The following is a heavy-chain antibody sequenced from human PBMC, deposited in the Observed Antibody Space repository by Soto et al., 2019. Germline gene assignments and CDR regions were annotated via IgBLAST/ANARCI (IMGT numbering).Heavy chain of an antibody. CDR1: GGSISSSSYY. J-gene: IGHJ4*02. V-gene: IGHV4-39*01. CDR2: IYYSGST. Sequence: QLQLQESGPGLVKPSETLSLTCTVSGGSISSSSYYWGWIRQPPGKGLEWIGSIYYSGSTYYNPSLKSRVTISVDTSKNQFSLKLSSVTAADTAVYYCARHGGGYDSALDYWGQGTLVTVSS. CDR3: ARHGGGYDSALDY. D-gene: IGHD5-12*01.